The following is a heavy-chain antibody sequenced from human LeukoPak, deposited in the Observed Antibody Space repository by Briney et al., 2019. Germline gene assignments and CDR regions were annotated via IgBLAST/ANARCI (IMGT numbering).Heavy chain of an antibody. D-gene: IGHD6-19*01. Sequence: PSETLSLTCTVSGGSISSYYWSWIRQPAGKGLEWIGRIYISGSTNYNPSLKSRVTMSVDTSKNQFSLKLSSVTAADTAVYYCATPPAYRIGWDFDYWGQGTLVTVSS. J-gene: IGHJ4*02. CDR1: GGSISSYY. V-gene: IGHV4-4*07. CDR2: IYISGST. CDR3: ATPPAYRIGWDFDY.